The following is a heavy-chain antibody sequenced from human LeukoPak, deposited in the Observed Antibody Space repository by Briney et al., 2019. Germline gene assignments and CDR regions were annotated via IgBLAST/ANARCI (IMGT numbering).Heavy chain of an antibody. CDR2: ISAFNGNT. CDR1: GYTFTSYA. CDR3: ARVETIFGVVISYYFDY. V-gene: IGHV1-18*01. Sequence: GASMKVSCKVSGYTFTSYAISWVRQAHGQWIEWMGWISAFNGNTNYAQNIQDRVTMTTDTSTRPTYMELTRLRSDHTAVYYCARVETIFGVVISYYFDYWGQGTLVTVSS. J-gene: IGHJ4*02. D-gene: IGHD3-3*01.